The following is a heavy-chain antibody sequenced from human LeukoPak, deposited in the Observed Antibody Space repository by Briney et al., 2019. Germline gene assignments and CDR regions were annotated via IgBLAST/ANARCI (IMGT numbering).Heavy chain of an antibody. V-gene: IGHV3-23*01. CDR3: AKGEYGDYPTPTHYFDY. CDR1: GFTFSSYA. Sequence: PGGSLRLSCAASGFTFSSYAMSWVRQAPGKGLEWVSAISGSGGSTYYADSVKGRFTISRDNSKNTLYLQMNSLRAEDTAVYYCAKGEYGDYPTPTHYFDYWGQGTLVTVSS. CDR2: ISGSGGST. D-gene: IGHD4-17*01. J-gene: IGHJ4*01.